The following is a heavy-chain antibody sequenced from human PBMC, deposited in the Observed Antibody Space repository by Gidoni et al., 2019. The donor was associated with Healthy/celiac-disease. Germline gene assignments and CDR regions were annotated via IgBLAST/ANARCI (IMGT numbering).Heavy chain of an antibody. CDR2: NSSNGGST. Sequence: EVQLVESGGGLVQPGGSLRLSCSASGFTFRSYAMHWVRQAPGKGLEYVSTNSSNGGSTYYADSVKGRFTISRDNSKNTLYLQMSSLRAEDTAVYYCVKDRVYCSGGSCYSPEAFDIWGQGTMVTVSS. J-gene: IGHJ3*02. CDR3: VKDRVYCSGGSCYSPEAFDI. V-gene: IGHV3-64D*08. D-gene: IGHD2-15*01. CDR1: GFTFRSYA.